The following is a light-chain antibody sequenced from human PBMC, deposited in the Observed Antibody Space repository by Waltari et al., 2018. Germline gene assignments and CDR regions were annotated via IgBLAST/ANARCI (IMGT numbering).Light chain of an antibody. J-gene: IGLJ2*01. CDR2: HDS. CDR3: QVWDSSSDHVV. CDR1: NIGSKS. Sequence: SYVLTQQPSVSVAPGKTARITWGGNNIGSKSVHWYQQKPGQAPVLVVYHDSDRPSGIPERISGFTSGNTATLTISRVEAGDEADYYCQVWDSSSDHVVFGGGTKLTVL. V-gene: IGLV3-21*03.